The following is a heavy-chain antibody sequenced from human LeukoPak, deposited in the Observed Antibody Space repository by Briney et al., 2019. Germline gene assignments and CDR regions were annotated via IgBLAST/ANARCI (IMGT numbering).Heavy chain of an antibody. D-gene: IGHD3-10*01. CDR1: GGSISSYY. Sequence: PSETLSLTCTVSGGSISSYYWSWIRQPPGKGLDWIGYIYYSGSTNYNPSLKGRVTISVDTSKNQFSLKLSSVTAADTAVYYCATAGKYGSGSYRDWGQGTLVTVSS. CDR3: ATAGKYGSGSYRD. CDR2: IYYSGST. J-gene: IGHJ4*02. V-gene: IGHV4-59*01.